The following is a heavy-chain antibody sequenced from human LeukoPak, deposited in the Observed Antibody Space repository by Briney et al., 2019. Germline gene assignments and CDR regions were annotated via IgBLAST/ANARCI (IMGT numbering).Heavy chain of an antibody. V-gene: IGHV1-2*02. Sequence: ASVKVSCKASGYTFTGYYMHWVRQAPGQGLKWMGWINPNSGGTNYAQKFQGRVTMTRDTSISTAYMELSRLRSDDTAVYYCASSNDLSPYGMDVWGQGTTVTVSS. CDR1: GYTFTGYY. CDR3: ASSNDLSPYGMDV. CDR2: INPNSGGT. D-gene: IGHD1-1*01. J-gene: IGHJ6*02.